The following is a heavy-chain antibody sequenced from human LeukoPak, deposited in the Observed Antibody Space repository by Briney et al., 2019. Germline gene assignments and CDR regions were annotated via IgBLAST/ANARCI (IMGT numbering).Heavy chain of an antibody. CDR3: GSCLAYCSRTSLGNDAFDI. CDR1: GFTFSSYG. V-gene: IGHV3-33*03. J-gene: IGHJ3*02. D-gene: IGHD2-2*01. Sequence: PGRSLRLSCAASGFTFSSYGMHWVRQAPGKGLEWVAVIWYDGSNKYYADSVKGRFTISRDNFMNTLYLQMNSLRDEDTAVYYCGSCLAYCSRTSLGNDAFDIWGQGTKVTVSS. CDR2: IWYDGSNK.